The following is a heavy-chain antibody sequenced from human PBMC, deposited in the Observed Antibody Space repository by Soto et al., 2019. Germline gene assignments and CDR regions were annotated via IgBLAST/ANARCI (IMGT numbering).Heavy chain of an antibody. V-gene: IGHV4-34*01. J-gene: IGHJ4*02. CDR1: GGSFSGYY. CDR2: INHSGST. D-gene: IGHD2-15*01. Sequence: QVQLQQWGAGLLKPSETLSLTCAVYGGSFSGYYWSWIRQPPGKGLERIGEINHSGSTNYNPSLKRRVTISVDPSKIQFSLKLSCVTAADTAVYYCARGGRDCSGGSCYTGSSVDYWGQGTLVTVSS. CDR3: ARGGRDCSGGSCYTGSSVDY.